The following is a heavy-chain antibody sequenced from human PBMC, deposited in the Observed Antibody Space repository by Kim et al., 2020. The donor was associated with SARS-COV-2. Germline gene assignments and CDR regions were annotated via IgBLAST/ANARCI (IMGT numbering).Heavy chain of an antibody. V-gene: IGHV3-23*01. CDR2: ISRTGGTT. CDR1: GFTFSTSA. D-gene: IGHD1-1*01. Sequence: GGSLRLSCAASGFTFSTSAMTWVRQAPGKGLEWVSVISRTGGTTHYADSLKGRFTISRDNSKNTLYLQINSLRAEDTAMYYCAQVSSSSTIWTSPHFDYWGQGTLVTVSS. CDR3: AQVSSSSTIWTSPHFDY. J-gene: IGHJ4*02.